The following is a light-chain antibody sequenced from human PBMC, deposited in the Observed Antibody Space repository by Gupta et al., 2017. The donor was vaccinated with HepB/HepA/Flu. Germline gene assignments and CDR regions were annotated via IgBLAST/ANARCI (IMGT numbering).Light chain of an antibody. CDR2: GAT. CDR1: QSVRSNY. V-gene: IGKV3-20*01. J-gene: IGKJ5*01. Sequence: EIVLTQSPGTLSLSPGERATLSCRANQSVRSNYLAWYQQKPGQAPRLLIYGATSRASGTPDRFTGSGSGTDFTLTISRLEPEDFAVYCCQQYGSSPITFGQGTRLEIK. CDR3: QQYGSSPIT.